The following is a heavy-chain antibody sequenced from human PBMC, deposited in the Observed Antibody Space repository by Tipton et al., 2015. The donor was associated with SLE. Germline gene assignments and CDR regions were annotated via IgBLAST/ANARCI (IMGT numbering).Heavy chain of an antibody. CDR3: ARDKKAPSYYYYYMDV. Sequence: TLSLTCTVSGDSISPYYWSWIRQPPGKGLEWIGYIYYSGSTNYNPSLKSRVTISVDTSKNQFSLKLSSVTAADTAVYYCARDKKAPSYYYYYMDVWGKGTTVTVSS. CDR1: GDSISPYY. CDR2: IYYSGST. V-gene: IGHV4-59*01. J-gene: IGHJ6*03.